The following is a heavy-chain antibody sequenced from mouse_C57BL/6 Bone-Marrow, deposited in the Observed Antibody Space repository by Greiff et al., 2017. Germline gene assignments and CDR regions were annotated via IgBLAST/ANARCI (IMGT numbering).Heavy chain of an antibody. J-gene: IGHJ4*01. CDR1: GYTFTNYW. CDR3: TRSYDYDDYSMDY. V-gene: IGHV1-64*01. D-gene: IGHD2-4*01. Sequence: QVQLQQPGAELVKPGASVKLSCKASGYTFTNYWMHWVKQRPGQGLEWIGMMHPNGGSPDYNEKFKSEATLSVDTSSRTAYMELSSLTSEDSAVYNCTRSYDYDDYSMDYWCQGTSVTVSS. CDR2: MHPNGGSP.